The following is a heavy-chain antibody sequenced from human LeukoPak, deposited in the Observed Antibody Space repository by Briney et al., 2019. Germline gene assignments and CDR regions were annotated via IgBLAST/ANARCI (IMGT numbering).Heavy chain of an antibody. J-gene: IGHJ4*02. D-gene: IGHD3-22*01. Sequence: SETLSLTCTVSGDSISGSTYYWCWIRQPPGKGLEWIGSMYNSGSTSYNPSLKSRVTISMDTSKNQFSLKLSSVTAADTAVYYCARHADDSSGYYYADNFDYWGQGTLVTVSS. CDR2: MYNSGST. CDR3: ARHADDSSGYYYADNFDY. V-gene: IGHV4-39*01. CDR1: GDSISGSTYY.